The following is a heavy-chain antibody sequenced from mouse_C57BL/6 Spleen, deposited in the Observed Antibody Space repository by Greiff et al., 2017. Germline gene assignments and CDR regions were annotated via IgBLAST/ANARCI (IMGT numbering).Heavy chain of an antibody. CDR2: IRNKANGYTT. CDR1: GFTFTDYY. V-gene: IGHV7-3*01. D-gene: IGHD1-2*01. CDR3: ASSLLRAMDY. Sequence: EASGFTFTDYYMSWVRQPPGKALEWLGFIRNKANGYTTEYSASVKGRFTISRDNSQSILYLQMNALRAEDSATYYCASSLLRAMDYWGQGTSVTVSS. J-gene: IGHJ4*01.